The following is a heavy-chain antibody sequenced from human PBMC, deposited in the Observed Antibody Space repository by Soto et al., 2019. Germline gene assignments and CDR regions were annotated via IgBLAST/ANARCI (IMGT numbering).Heavy chain of an antibody. V-gene: IGHV3-23*01. CDR3: ATGWIGELLFDY. D-gene: IGHD3-10*01. CDR2: ISGSGGST. CDR1: GFTFSSYA. J-gene: IGHJ4*02. Sequence: GGSLRLSCTASGFTFSSYAMSWVRQAPGKGLEWVSAISGSGGSTYYADSVKGRFTISRDNSKNTLYLQMNSLRAEDTAVYYCATGWIGELLFDYWGQGTLVTVSS.